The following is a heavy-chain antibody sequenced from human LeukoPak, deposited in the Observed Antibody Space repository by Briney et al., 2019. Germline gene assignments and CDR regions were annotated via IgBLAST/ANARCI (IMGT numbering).Heavy chain of an antibody. Sequence: GGSLRLSCAASGFTFSDYYMSWIRQAPGKGLEWISYITSSGNTIYYADSVKGRFTISRDNAKNSLYLQMNSLRAGDTAVYYCATRWGYFDYWGQGTLVTVSS. J-gene: IGHJ4*02. CDR3: ATRWGYFDY. CDR2: ITSSGNTI. CDR1: GFTFSDYY. D-gene: IGHD3-16*01. V-gene: IGHV3-11*04.